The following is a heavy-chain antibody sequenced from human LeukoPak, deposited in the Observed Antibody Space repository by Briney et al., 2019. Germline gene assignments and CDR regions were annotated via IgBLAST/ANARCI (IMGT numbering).Heavy chain of an antibody. Sequence: SETLSLTCTVSGGSISSSSYYWGWIRQPPGKGLEWIGSIYYSGNTYYNPSLKSRVTISVDTSKSQFSLKLSSVTAADKAVYFCARHGYYYERSAAFDIWGQGTMVTVSS. CDR2: IYYSGNT. D-gene: IGHD3-22*01. J-gene: IGHJ3*02. CDR3: ARHGYYYERSAAFDI. V-gene: IGHV4-39*01. CDR1: GGSISSSSYY.